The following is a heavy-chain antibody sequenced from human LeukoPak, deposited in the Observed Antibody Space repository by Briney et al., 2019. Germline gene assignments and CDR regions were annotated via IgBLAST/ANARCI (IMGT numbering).Heavy chain of an antibody. Sequence: GESLKISCKTFGITFTTPWIAWVRQMPGEGPEMMGIIFPGDSDTNYSPSFQGQDTISADKSSNTAYLQWSSLKASDTAMYYCARYYFWTGSYFFDHWGQGTLVTVSS. CDR3: ARYYFWTGSYFFDH. CDR1: GITFTTPW. V-gene: IGHV5-51*01. D-gene: IGHD3/OR15-3a*01. CDR2: IFPGDSDT. J-gene: IGHJ4*02.